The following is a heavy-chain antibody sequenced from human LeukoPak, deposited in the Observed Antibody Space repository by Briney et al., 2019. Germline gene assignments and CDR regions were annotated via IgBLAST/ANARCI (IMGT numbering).Heavy chain of an antibody. CDR1: GGSLGNYY. V-gene: IGHV4-4*07. Sequence: SETLSLTCTVSGGSLGNYYWSWIRQPAGKGLEWIGRIYPTGHTHYNPSLKSRVTMSVDTSKNQFSLKMTSLTAADTAVYYCSRENGAFSPFGYWGQGTLVTVPS. CDR3: SRENGAFSPFGY. CDR2: IYPTGHT. D-gene: IGHD2-8*01. J-gene: IGHJ4*02.